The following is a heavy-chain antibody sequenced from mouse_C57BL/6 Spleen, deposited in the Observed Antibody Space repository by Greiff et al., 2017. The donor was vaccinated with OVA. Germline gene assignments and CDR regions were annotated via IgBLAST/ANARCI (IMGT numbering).Heavy chain of an antibody. Sequence: EVNVVESGGDLVKPGGSLKLSCAASGFTFSSYGMSWVRQTPDKRLEWVATISSGGSYTYYPDSVKGRFTISRDNAKNTLYLQMSSLKSEDTAMYYCARHNSNFYFDYWGQGTTLTVSS. D-gene: IGHD2-5*01. V-gene: IGHV5-6*01. CDR1: GFTFSSYG. CDR2: ISSGGSYT. J-gene: IGHJ2*01. CDR3: ARHNSNFYFDY.